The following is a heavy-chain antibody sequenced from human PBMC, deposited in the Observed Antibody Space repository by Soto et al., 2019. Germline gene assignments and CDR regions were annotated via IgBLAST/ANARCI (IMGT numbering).Heavy chain of an antibody. D-gene: IGHD5-18*01. CDR1: GFTFSSYS. J-gene: IGHJ3*02. V-gene: IGHV3-21*01. CDR2: ISSSSSYI. CDR3: ARGEYSYGSGGGDAFEI. Sequence: GGSLRLSCAASGFTFSSYSMNWVRQAPGKGLEWVSSISSSSSYIYYADSVKGRFTISRDNAKNSLYLQMNSLRAEDTAVYYCARGEYSYGSGGGDAFEIWGQGTMFTVSS.